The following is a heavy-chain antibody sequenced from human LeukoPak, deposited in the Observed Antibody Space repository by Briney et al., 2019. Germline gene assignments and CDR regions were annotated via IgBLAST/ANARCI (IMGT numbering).Heavy chain of an antibody. D-gene: IGHD3-22*01. CDR2: ISGSGGST. Sequence: GGSLRLSCAASGFTFSSYAMSWVRQAPGKGLEWVSAISGSGGSTYYADSVKGRFTISRDNSKNTLYLQMNSLRAEDTAVYYCANLAKELDYYDSSGYYGAAFDIWGQGTMVIVSS. V-gene: IGHV3-23*01. CDR1: GFTFSSYA. CDR3: ANLAKELDYYDSSGYYGAAFDI. J-gene: IGHJ3*02.